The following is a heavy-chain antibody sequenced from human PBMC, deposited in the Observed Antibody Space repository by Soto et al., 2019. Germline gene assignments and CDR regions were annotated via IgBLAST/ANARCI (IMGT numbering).Heavy chain of an antibody. CDR1: GYTFTSYG. D-gene: IGHD2-21*01. CDR2: ITYNGDT. V-gene: IGHV1-18*01. Sequence: ASVKVSCKASGYTFTSYGISWVRQAPGQGLEWMGWITYNGDTNYPQRLQGRVTMTTDTSTSTAYMELRSLRSDDTAVYYCARAVITSYGVFDYWGQGTLVTVSS. CDR3: ARAVITSYGVFDY. J-gene: IGHJ4*02.